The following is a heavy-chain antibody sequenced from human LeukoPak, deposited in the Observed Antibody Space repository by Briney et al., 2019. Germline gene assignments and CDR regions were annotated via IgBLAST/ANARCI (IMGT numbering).Heavy chain of an antibody. CDR1: GFTFSSYS. J-gene: IGHJ4*02. D-gene: IGHD6-13*01. Sequence: GGSLRLSCAASGFTFSSYSMNWVRQAPGKGLEWLANIKQDGSEKYYVDSVKGRFTISRDNTKSSLILQMNGLRADDTALYYCARGGQLGSLDYWGQGTLVTVSS. CDR3: ARGGQLGSLDY. V-gene: IGHV3-7*01. CDR2: IKQDGSEK.